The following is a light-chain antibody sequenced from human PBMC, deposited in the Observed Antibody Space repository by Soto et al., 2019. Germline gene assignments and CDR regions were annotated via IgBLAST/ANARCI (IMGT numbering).Light chain of an antibody. CDR3: QQFNSYPLT. CDR1: QGISSS. V-gene: IGKV1-9*01. CDR2: GAS. J-gene: IGKJ4*01. Sequence: DIPLTQSPSFLSASVGDRVTITCRASQGISSSLAWFQQKPGKAPNLLIYGASTLQSGVPSRFSGSGSGTEFTLTISSLQPEDFATYYCQQFNSYPLTFGEGTKVEIK.